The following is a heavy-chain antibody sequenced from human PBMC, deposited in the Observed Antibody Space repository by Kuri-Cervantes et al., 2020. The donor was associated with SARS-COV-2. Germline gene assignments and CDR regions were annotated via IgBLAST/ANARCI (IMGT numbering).Heavy chain of an antibody. CDR3: ARDLSPYCSGGSCYSDY. CDR1: GFTFSNAW. J-gene: IGHJ4*02. V-gene: IGHV3-21*01. D-gene: IGHD2-15*01. Sequence: GGSLRLSCAASGFTFSNAWMSWVRQAPGKGLEWVSSISSSSSYIYYADSVKGRFTISRDNAKNSLYLQMNSLRAEDTAVYYCARDLSPYCSGGSCYSDYWGQGTLVTVSS. CDR2: ISSSSSYI.